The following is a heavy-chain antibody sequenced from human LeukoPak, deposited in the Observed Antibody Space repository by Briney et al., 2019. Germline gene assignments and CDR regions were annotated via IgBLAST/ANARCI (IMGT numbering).Heavy chain of an antibody. V-gene: IGHV3-21*01. CDR1: GFTFSSYA. J-gene: IGHJ6*03. CDR3: ARDQEGYYYMDV. CDR2: ISSSSSSYI. Sequence: WGSLRLSCAASGFTFSSYAMSWVRQAPGKGLEWVSSISSSSSSYIYYADSVKGRFTISRDNAKKSLYLQMNSLRAEDTAVYYCARDQEGYYYMDVWGKGTTVTISS.